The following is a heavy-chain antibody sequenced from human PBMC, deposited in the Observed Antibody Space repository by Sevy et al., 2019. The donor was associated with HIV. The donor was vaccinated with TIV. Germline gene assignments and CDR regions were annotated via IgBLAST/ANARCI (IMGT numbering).Heavy chain of an antibody. D-gene: IGHD3-3*01. J-gene: IGHJ3*02. CDR2: ISAYNGNT. Sequence: ASVKVSCKASGYTFTSYGISWVRQAPGQGLEWMGWISAYNGNTNYEQKLQGRVTMTTDTSTSTAYMELRSLRSDDTAVYYCAGDRTIFGVVIILAGDDAFDIWGQGTMVTVSS. V-gene: IGHV1-18*01. CDR1: GYTFTSYG. CDR3: AGDRTIFGVVIILAGDDAFDI.